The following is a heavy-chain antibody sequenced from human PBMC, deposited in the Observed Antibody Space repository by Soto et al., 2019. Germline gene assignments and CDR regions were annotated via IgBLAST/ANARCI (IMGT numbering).Heavy chain of an antibody. Sequence: QVQLQESGPGLVKPSQTLSLTCTVSGGSISSGGYYWSWIRQHPGKGLEWIGYIYYSGSTYYNPSLKSRVTISEDTSKNQFSLKLSSVTAADTAVYYCARDCRNRMVRGGYTGWFDPWGQGTLVTVSS. V-gene: IGHV4-31*03. D-gene: IGHD3-10*01. CDR2: IYYSGST. J-gene: IGHJ5*02. CDR1: GGSISSGGYY. CDR3: ARDCRNRMVRGGYTGWFDP.